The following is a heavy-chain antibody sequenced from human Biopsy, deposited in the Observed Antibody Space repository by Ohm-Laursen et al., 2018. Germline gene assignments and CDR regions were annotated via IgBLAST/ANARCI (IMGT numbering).Heavy chain of an antibody. CDR1: GGSIKSYY. J-gene: IGHJ3*01. CDR2: IYYTGHT. CDR3: ARLYRLDDYWNDDPPDAFDV. V-gene: IGHV4-59*01. Sequence: SETLSLTCTVSGGSIKSYYWNWIRQSPGKGLEWIGFIYYTGHTNYNPSLKSRATISVDTSKNQFSLELSSVTAADTAIFFCARLYRLDDYWNDDPPDAFDVWGQGTRVTVSS. D-gene: IGHD1-1*01.